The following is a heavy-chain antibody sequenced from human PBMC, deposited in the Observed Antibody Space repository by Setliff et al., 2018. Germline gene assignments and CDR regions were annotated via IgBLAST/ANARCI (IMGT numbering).Heavy chain of an antibody. CDR2: IIPFFRTA. CDR1: GGTFSNYA. CDR3: AREGVDTRSSTDYRYYMDV. D-gene: IGHD5-18*01. J-gene: IGHJ6*03. V-gene: IGHV1-69*05. Sequence: SVKVSCKASGGTFSNYAVNWVRQAPGQGLEWMGGIIPFFRTANYAQKFQGRVNMTRNTSISTAYMELSSLTSDDTAVYYCAREGVDTRSSTDYRYYMDVWGKGTTVTVSS.